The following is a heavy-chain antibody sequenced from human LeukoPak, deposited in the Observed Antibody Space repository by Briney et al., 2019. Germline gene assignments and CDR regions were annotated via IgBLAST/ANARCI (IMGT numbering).Heavy chain of an antibody. CDR3: AKDRGASGYYNY. V-gene: IGHV3-23*01. D-gene: IGHD3-3*01. Sequence: QPGGSLRLSCAASGFTFSTYAMHWVRQAPGKGLEWVSAISGSGGSTYYADSVKGRFTISRDNSKNTLYLQMNSLRAEDTAVYYCAKDRGASGYYNYWGQGTLVTVSS. CDR1: GFTFSTYA. CDR2: ISGSGGST. J-gene: IGHJ4*02.